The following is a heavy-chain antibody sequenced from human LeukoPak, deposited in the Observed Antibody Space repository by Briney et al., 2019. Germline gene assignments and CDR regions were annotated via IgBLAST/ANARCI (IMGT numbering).Heavy chain of an antibody. CDR1: GFTFSSYS. Sequence: GGSLRLSCAASGFTFSSYSMNWVRQAPGKGVEGVSYISSRSTSMYYADSVKGRFTISRDNARNSLSLQMNSLRAEDTAVYYCARQNGAGYYYYFDSWGQGTLVTVSS. D-gene: IGHD3-22*01. CDR2: ISSRSTSM. J-gene: IGHJ4*02. V-gene: IGHV3-48*01. CDR3: ARQNGAGYYYYFDS.